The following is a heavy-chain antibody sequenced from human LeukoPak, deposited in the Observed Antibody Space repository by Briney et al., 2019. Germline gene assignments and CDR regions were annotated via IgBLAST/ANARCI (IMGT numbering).Heavy chain of an antibody. CDR1: RFTFSNCA. V-gene: IGHV3-23*01. CDR3: AKNNGGNSGAFDV. CDR2: ISGSGGGT. Sequence: GGSPRLSCAASRFTFSNCAMSWVRQAPGKGLEWVSAISGSGGGTFYADSVKGRFTISRDNSKNTLYLQMNSLRAEDTALYYCAKNNGGNSGAFDVWGQGTMVTVSS. D-gene: IGHD4-23*01. J-gene: IGHJ3*01.